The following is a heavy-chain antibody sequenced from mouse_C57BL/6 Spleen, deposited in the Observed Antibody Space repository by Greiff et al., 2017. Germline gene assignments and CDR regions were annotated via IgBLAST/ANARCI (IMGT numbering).Heavy chain of an antibody. J-gene: IGHJ4*01. Sequence: QVTLKVCGAELARPGASVKMSCKASGYTFTSYTMHWVKQRPGQGLEWIGYINPSSGYTKYNQKFKDKATLTADKSSSTAYMQLSSLTSEDSAVYYCASQLGPYAMDYWGQGTSVTVSS. V-gene: IGHV1-4*01. CDR3: ASQLGPYAMDY. CDR2: INPSSGYT. CDR1: GYTFTSYT. D-gene: IGHD4-1*02.